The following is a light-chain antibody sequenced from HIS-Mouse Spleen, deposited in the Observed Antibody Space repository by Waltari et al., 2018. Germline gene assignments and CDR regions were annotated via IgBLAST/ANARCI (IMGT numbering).Light chain of an antibody. Sequence: EIVLTPSPGTLSLSPGERATLSCRASQRVSSSYLAWYQQKPGQAPRLLIYGASSRATGIPDRFSGSGSGTDFTLTISRLEPEDFAVYYCQQYGSSPPLTFGGGTKVEIK. CDR2: GAS. V-gene: IGKV3-20*01. CDR3: QQYGSSPPLT. CDR1: QRVSSSY. J-gene: IGKJ4*01.